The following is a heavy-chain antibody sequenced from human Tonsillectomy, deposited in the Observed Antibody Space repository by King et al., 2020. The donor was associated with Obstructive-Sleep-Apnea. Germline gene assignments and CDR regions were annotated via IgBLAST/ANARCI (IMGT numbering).Heavy chain of an antibody. D-gene: IGHD3-22*01. CDR3: AKENHYSTSGYYGSAFDM. Sequence: EVQLVESGGGLVQPGGSLRLSCAASGFTFSNYAMSWVRQAPGKGLEWVSLISGSGGSVYDADSVKGRFAISRDNSKNTLYLQMNSLRAEDTAVYYCAKENHYSTSGYYGSAFDMWGQGTMVTVSS. V-gene: IGHV3-23*04. CDR2: ISGSGGSV. CDR1: GFTFSNYA. J-gene: IGHJ3*02.